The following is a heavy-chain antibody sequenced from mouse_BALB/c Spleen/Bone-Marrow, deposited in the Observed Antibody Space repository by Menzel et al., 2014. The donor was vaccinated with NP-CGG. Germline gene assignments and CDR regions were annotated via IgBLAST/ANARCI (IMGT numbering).Heavy chain of an antibody. J-gene: IGHJ3*01. D-gene: IGHD2-10*02. V-gene: IGHV1S41*01. CDR3: ARGYGNSAWFAY. Sequence: DLVKPGASVKLSCKASGYTFTSYWINWIKQRPGQGLEWIGRIAPGSGSTYYNEMFKGKATLTVDTSSSTAYTQLSSLSSEDSAVYSCARGYGNSAWFAYWGQGTLVTVSA. CDR1: GYTFTSYW. CDR2: IAPGSGST.